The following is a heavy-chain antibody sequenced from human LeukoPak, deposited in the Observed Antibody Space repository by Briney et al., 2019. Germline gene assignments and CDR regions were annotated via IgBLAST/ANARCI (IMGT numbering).Heavy chain of an antibody. D-gene: IGHD5-12*01. CDR2: IYYSGST. V-gene: IGHV4-59*01. CDR3: ARAVVGYRPYYYYYMDV. J-gene: IGHJ6*03. Sequence: SETLSLTCTVSGGSIISYYWSWIRQPPGKGLEWIGYIYYSGSTNYNPSLKSRVTISVDTSKNQFSLKLSSVTAADTAVYYCARAVVGYRPYYYYYMDVWGKGTLVTVSS. CDR1: GGSIISYY.